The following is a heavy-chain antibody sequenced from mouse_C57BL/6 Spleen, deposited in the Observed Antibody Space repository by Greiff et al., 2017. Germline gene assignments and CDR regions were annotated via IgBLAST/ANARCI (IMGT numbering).Heavy chain of an antibody. CDR3: ARRGYGSSRPYYYAMDY. J-gene: IGHJ4*01. CDR1: GFTFSDYG. Sequence: EVKLVESGGGLVKPGGSLKLSCAASGFTFSDYGMHWVRQAPEKGLEWVAYISSGSSTIYYADTVKGRFTISRDNAKNTLFLQMTSLRSEDTAMYYCARRGYGSSRPYYYAMDYWGQGTSVTVSS. D-gene: IGHD1-1*01. V-gene: IGHV5-17*01. CDR2: ISSGSSTI.